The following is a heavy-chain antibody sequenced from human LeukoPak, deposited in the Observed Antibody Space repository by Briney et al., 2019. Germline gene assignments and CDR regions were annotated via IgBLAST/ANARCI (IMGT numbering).Heavy chain of an antibody. CDR1: GSTFSSFS. CDR2: ITSSSGYM. D-gene: IGHD1-26*01. J-gene: IGHJ4*02. Sequence: SGGSLRLSCAASGSTFSSFSMNWVRQAPGKGLEWVSSITSSSGYMYYADSVKGRFTISRDNAKNSLYLQMNSLSAEDTAVYYCARIEGSYSYFDYWGQGTLVTVSS. V-gene: IGHV3-21*01. CDR3: ARIEGSYSYFDY.